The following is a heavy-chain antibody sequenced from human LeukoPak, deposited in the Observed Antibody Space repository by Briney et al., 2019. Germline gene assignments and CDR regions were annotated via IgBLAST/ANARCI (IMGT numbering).Heavy chain of an antibody. J-gene: IGHJ4*02. CDR2: ISSNGGST. Sequence: PGGSLRLSCAASGFTFSSYAMHWVRQAPGKGLEYVSAISSNGGSTYYANSVKGRFTISRDNSKNTLYLQMGSLRAEDTAVYYCARDFGEYYFDYWGQGTLVTVSS. D-gene: IGHD3-10*01. CDR3: ARDFGEYYFDY. CDR1: GFTFSSYA. V-gene: IGHV3-64*01.